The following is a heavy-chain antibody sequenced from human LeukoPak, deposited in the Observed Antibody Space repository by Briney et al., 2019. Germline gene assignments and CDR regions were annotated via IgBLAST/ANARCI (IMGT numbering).Heavy chain of an antibody. Sequence: GGSLRLSCAASGFTFSSYAMSWVRQAPGKGLEWVSAISGSGGSTYYADSVKGRFTISRDNSKNTLYLQMNSLRAEDTAVYYWAGGLEMVYARTDAFDIWGQGTMVTVSS. D-gene: IGHD2-8*01. CDR1: GFTFSSYA. V-gene: IGHV3-23*01. CDR3: AGGLEMVYARTDAFDI. CDR2: ISGSGGST. J-gene: IGHJ3*02.